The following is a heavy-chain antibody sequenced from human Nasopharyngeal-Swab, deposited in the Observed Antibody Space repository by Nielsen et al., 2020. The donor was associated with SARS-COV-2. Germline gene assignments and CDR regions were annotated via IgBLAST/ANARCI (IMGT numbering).Heavy chain of an antibody. CDR1: GFTFSSYS. Sequence: GGSLRLSCAASGFTFSSYSMHWVRQAPGKGLEWVAVISYDGSNKYYADSVKGRFTISRDNSKNKLYLQMNSMRAEDTAVYYCARDPSKYSSGWLYYYYGMDVWGQGTTVTVSS. D-gene: IGHD6-19*01. CDR2: ISYDGSNK. J-gene: IGHJ6*02. V-gene: IGHV3-30*04. CDR3: ARDPSKYSSGWLYYYYGMDV.